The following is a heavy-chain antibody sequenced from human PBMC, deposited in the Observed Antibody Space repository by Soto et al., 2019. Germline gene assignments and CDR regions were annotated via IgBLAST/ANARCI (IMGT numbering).Heavy chain of an antibody. CDR1: GYTFTSYG. J-gene: IGHJ3*02. D-gene: IGHD3-22*01. Sequence: ASVKVSCKASGYTFTSYGISWVRQAPGQGLEWMGWISAYNGNTNYAQKLQGRVTMTTDTSTSTAYMELRSLRSDDTAVYYCARVIAYYYDSSGYLGEDAFAIWGQGTMVTVSS. CDR2: ISAYNGNT. CDR3: ARVIAYYYDSSGYLGEDAFAI. V-gene: IGHV1-18*01.